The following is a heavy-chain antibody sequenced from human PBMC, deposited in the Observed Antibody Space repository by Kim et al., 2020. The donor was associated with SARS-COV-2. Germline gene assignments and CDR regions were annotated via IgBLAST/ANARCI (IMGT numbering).Heavy chain of an antibody. CDR3: AKDYLASGTYNVAFDYPYAMDV. CDR2: ISYDGSEK. D-gene: IGHD3-10*01. CDR1: GFTFSTYG. V-gene: IGHV3-30*18. J-gene: IGHJ6*02. Sequence: GGSLRLSCAASGFTFSTYGMHWVRQAPGKGLDWVAVISYDGSEKYYADSVKGRFTISRDNTKNTLYLQTNSLRPEDTAVYYCAKDYLASGTYNVAFDYPYAMDVWGQGTTVTVSS.